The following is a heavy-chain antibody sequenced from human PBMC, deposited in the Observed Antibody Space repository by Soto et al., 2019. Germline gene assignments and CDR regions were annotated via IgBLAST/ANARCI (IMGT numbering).Heavy chain of an antibody. CDR1: GFTFTSHA. Sequence: GGSLRLSCAASGFTFTSHAMSWVRQAPGTGLEWLSAITDSGGSTYYADSVKGRFTISRDNSKNTLYLEINSLRAEDTAVYYCASPPRASITVAYWGQGTLVTVSS. CDR3: ASPPRASITVAY. J-gene: IGHJ4*02. D-gene: IGHD1-20*01. CDR2: ITDSGGST. V-gene: IGHV3-23*01.